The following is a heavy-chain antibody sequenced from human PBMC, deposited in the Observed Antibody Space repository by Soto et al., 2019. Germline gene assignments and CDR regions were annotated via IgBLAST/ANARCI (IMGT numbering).Heavy chain of an antibody. CDR2: IYYSGST. J-gene: IGHJ3*02. Sequence: QVQLQESGPGLVKPSETLSLTCTVSGGSISSYYWSWIRQPPGKGLEWIGDIYYSGSTNYNPSLKSGVTISVDSSKNQFALKLSSVTSADTAVYYCARRYGLSAFDIWGQGKMVTVSS. D-gene: IGHD3-10*01. CDR1: GGSISSYY. V-gene: IGHV4-59*08. CDR3: ARRYGLSAFDI.